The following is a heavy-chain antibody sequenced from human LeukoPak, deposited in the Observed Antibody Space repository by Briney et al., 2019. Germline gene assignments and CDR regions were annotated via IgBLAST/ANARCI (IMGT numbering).Heavy chain of an antibody. CDR1: GFAFSNYA. J-gene: IGHJ4*02. CDR3: ARDEEGGYSYGLLDY. CDR2: ISTSGDTT. V-gene: IGHV3-23*01. Sequence: GGSLRLSCAASGFAFSNYAMTWVRQAPGKGLGWVSTISTSGDTTYYADSVKGRFTISRDNSKNTLYLQMNSLRAEDTAVYYYARDEEGGYSYGLLDYWGQGTLVTVSS. D-gene: IGHD5-18*01.